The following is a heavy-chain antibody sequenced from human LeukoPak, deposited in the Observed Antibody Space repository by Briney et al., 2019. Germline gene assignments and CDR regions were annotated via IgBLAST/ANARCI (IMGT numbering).Heavy chain of an antibody. V-gene: IGHV4-30-2*01. CDR2: IYHSGST. CDR1: GGSISSGVYS. D-gene: IGHD3-22*01. J-gene: IGHJ3*02. Sequence: SETLSLTCVVSGGSISSGVYSWNWLRQPPGKGLEWIGNIYHSGSTYYNPSLKSRVTISVDTSKNQFSLKLSSVTAADTAVYYCARDRITMIVVVTPPRAFDIWGQGTMVTVSS. CDR3: ARDRITMIVVVTPPRAFDI.